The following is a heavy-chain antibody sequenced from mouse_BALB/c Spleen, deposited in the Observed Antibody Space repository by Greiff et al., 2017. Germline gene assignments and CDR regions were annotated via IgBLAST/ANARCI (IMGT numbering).Heavy chain of an antibody. CDR1: GFTFSSYG. D-gene: IGHD2-14*01. J-gene: IGHJ1*01. V-gene: IGHV5-6*02. Sequence: EVKLVESGGDLVKPGGSLKLSCAASGFTFSSYGMSWVRQTPDKRLEWVATISSGGSYTYYPDSVKGRFTISRDNAKNTLYLQMSSLKSEDTAMYYCASRSLPTIGTAWYFDVWGAGTTVTVSS. CDR3: ASRSLPTIGTAWYFDV. CDR2: ISSGGSYT.